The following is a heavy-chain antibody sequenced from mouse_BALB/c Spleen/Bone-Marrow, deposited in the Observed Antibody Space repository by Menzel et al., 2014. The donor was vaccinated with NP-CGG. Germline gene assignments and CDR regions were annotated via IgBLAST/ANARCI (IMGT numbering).Heavy chain of an antibody. CDR2: ISYSSST. CDR3: ARWDYGDYAMDY. D-gene: IGHD1-2*01. Sequence: EVKLMESGPGLVKPSQSLSLTCTVTGYSITSDYACNWIRQFQGNKLEWMGYISYSSSTDYNPSLKSRISITRDTSKNQFFLQLNSVTAEDTATYYCARWDYGDYAMDYWGQGTSVTVSS. J-gene: IGHJ4*01. V-gene: IGHV3-2*02. CDR1: GYSITSDYA.